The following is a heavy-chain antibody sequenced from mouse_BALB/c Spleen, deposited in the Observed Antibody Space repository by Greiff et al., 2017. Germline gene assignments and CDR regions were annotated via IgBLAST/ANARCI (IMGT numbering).Heavy chain of an antibody. J-gene: IGHJ2*01. V-gene: IGHV5-6-2*01. CDR2: INSNGGST. Sequence: EVKLMESGGGLVKLGGSLKLSCAASGFTFSSYYMSWVRQTPEKRLELVAAINSNGGSTYYPDTVKGRFTISRDNAKNTLYLQMSSLKSEDTALYYCARHRGSSYCFDYWGQGTTLTVSS. CDR3: ARHRGSSYCFDY. D-gene: IGHD1-1*01. CDR1: GFTFSSYY.